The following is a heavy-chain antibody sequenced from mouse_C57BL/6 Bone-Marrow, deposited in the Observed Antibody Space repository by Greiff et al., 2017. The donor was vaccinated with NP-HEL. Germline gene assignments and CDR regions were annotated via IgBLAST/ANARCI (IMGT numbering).Heavy chain of an antibody. J-gene: IGHJ3*01. Sequence: EVMLVESGGGLVKPGGSLKLSCAASGFTFSSYAMSWVRQTPEKRLEWVATISDGGSYTYYPDNVKGRFTISIDNAKNNLYLQMSDLKSEDTAMYYCARETSYDSFAYWGQGTLVTVSA. CDR2: ISDGGSYT. CDR3: ARETSYDSFAY. V-gene: IGHV5-4*01. CDR1: GFTFSSYA. D-gene: IGHD2-4*01.